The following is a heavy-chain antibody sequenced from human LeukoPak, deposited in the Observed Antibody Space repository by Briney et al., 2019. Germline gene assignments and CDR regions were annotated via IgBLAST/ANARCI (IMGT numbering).Heavy chain of an antibody. D-gene: IGHD4-17*01. CDR1: GGSFSGYY. J-gene: IGHJ4*02. Sequence: SETLSLTCAVYGGSFSGYYWSWIRQPPGKGLGWIGEINHSGSTNYNPSLKSRVTISVDTSKNQFSLKLSSVTAADTAVYYCTRGRALYGDSRYLTKYFDYWGQGTLVTVSS. CDR2: INHSGST. CDR3: TRGRALYGDSRYLTKYFDY. V-gene: IGHV4-34*01.